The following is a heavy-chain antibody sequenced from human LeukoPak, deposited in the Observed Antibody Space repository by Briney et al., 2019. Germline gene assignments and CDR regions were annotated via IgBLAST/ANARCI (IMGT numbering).Heavy chain of an antibody. CDR2: MNPNSGNT. D-gene: IGHD3-22*01. CDR3: VFGTYYYDSSDY. V-gene: IGHV1-8*01. CDR1: GYTFTSYD. Sequence: GASVKVSCKASGYTFTSYDINWVRQATGQGLEWMGWMNPNSGNTGYAQKFQGRVTMTRNTSISTAYMELSSLRSEDTAVYYCVFGTYYYDSSDYWGQRTLVTVSS. J-gene: IGHJ4*01.